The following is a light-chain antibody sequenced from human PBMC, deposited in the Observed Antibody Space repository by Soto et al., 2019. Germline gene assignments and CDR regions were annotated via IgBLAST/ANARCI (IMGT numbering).Light chain of an antibody. CDR1: QSISNY. CDR3: QHYRSYPFT. Sequence: DIQMTQSPSTLSASVGDRITITCRASQSISNYLASYQQQSGKAPKLLIYKASTLESGVPSRFSGSGSGTEFTLTISSLQPDDFATYYCQHYRSYPFTFGPGTQVDIK. CDR2: KAS. V-gene: IGKV1-5*03. J-gene: IGKJ3*01.